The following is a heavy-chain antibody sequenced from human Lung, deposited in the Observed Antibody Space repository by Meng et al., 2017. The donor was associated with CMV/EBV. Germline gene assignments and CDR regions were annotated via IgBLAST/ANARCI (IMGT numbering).Heavy chain of an antibody. Sequence: GESXKISXAASGFTFDDYTMHWVRQAPAKGLEWVSLISWDGGTTYYADSVKGRFSISRDNSKNSLYLQLNSLGTEDTAFYYCPKDISFHEVAIPDNWGQGSXVTVSS. J-gene: IGHJ4*02. CDR2: ISWDGGTT. D-gene: IGHD2-15*01. V-gene: IGHV3-43*01. CDR3: PKDISFHEVAIPDN. CDR1: GFTFDDYT.